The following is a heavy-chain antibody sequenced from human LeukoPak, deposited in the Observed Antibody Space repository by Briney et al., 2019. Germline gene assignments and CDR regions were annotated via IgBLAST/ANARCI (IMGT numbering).Heavy chain of an antibody. Sequence: KPSETLSLTCAVYGGSFSGYYLSWIRQPPGKGLEWIGEINHSGSTNYNPSLKSRVTISVDTSKNQFSLKLSSVTAADTAVYYCARGPTYYYGSGSPNFDYWGQGTLVTVSS. D-gene: IGHD3-10*01. CDR3: ARGPTYYYGSGSPNFDY. J-gene: IGHJ4*02. CDR2: INHSGST. CDR1: GGSFSGYY. V-gene: IGHV4-34*01.